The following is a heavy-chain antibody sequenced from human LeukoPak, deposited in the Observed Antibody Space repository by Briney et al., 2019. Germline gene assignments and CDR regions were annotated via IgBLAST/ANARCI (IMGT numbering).Heavy chain of an antibody. D-gene: IGHD4-17*01. V-gene: IGHV3-48*01. J-gene: IGHJ4*02. CDR1: GFTFRSHG. Sequence: GGSLRLSCVGFGFTFRSHGVNWVRQAPGKGLEWISYISSSADRIYYADSVRGRLAISRDNDRNSLFLEMNALRAEDTAVYYCARANPTTPIFYFDFWGRGTLVTVFS. CDR3: ARANPTTPIFYFDF. CDR2: ISSSADRI.